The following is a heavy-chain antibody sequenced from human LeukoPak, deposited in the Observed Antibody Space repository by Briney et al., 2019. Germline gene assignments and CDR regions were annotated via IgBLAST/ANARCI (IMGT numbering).Heavy chain of an antibody. CDR3: AREGRGWAFDI. CDR2: INPNSGGT. CDR1: GYTFTGYY. Sequence: ASVKVSCKASGYTFTGYYIHWVRQAPGQGLEWMGWINPNSGGTNYAQTFQGRVTMTRDTSISTAYMELSRLRSDDTAVYYCAREGRGWAFDIWGQGTMVTVSS. J-gene: IGHJ3*02. V-gene: IGHV1-2*02. D-gene: IGHD2-15*01.